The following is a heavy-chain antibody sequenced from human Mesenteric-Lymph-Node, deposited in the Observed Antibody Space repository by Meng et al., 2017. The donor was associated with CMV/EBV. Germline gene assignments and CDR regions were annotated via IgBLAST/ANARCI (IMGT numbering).Heavy chain of an antibody. Sequence: GSLRLSCTVSGGSIISYYWSWIRQPPGKGLEWIGYIYYSGSTNYNPSLKSRVTISVDTSKNQFSLRLSSVTAADTAVYYCARIPGVSSYYYYGMDVWGQGTTVTVSS. D-gene: IGHD2-15*01. CDR3: ARIPGVSSYYYYGMDV. CDR1: GGSIISYY. J-gene: IGHJ6*02. V-gene: IGHV4-59*01. CDR2: IYYSGST.